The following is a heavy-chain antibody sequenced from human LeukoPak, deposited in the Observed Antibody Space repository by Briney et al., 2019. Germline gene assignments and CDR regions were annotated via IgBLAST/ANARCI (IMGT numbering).Heavy chain of an antibody. CDR3: ARDEGDCSGGSCYFGSFDY. CDR1: GYTFTGYF. Sequence: ASVKVSCKASGYTFTGYFMHWVRQAPGQGLEWMGWINPNSCGTNYAQKFQGRVTMTRDTSINTAYMELSRLRSDDTAVYYCARDEGDCSGGSCYFGSFDYWGQGTLVTVSS. CDR2: INPNSCGT. D-gene: IGHD2-15*01. J-gene: IGHJ4*02. V-gene: IGHV1-2*02.